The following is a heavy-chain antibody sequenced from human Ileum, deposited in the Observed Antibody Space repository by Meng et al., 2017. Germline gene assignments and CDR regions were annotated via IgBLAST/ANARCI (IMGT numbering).Heavy chain of an antibody. CDR1: GYTFTSNG. Sequence: ASVKVSCKASGYTFTSNGICWVRQAPGQGLEWMGWISGYNGDTNYAQKFQGRVSMTTDTSTSTAYMELRSLISDDTAVYYCAKDYYSDYVYDYWGQGTLVTVSS. J-gene: IGHJ4*02. CDR3: AKDYYSDYVYDY. D-gene: IGHD4-11*01. V-gene: IGHV1-18*01. CDR2: ISGYNGDT.